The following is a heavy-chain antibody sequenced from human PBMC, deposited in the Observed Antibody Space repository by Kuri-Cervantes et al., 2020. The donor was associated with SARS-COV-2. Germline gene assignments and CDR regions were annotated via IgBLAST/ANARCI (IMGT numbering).Heavy chain of an antibody. V-gene: IGHV3-30-3*01. J-gene: IGHJ4*02. D-gene: IGHD6-13*01. CDR3: ARVAAAGGLDY. Sequence: GESLKISCAASGFTFSSYAMHWVRQAPGKGLEWVAVISYDGSNKYYADSVKGRFTISRDNSKNTLYLQMNSLRAEDTAVYYCARVAAAGGLDYWGQGTLVTVSS. CDR2: ISYDGSNK. CDR1: GFTFSSYA.